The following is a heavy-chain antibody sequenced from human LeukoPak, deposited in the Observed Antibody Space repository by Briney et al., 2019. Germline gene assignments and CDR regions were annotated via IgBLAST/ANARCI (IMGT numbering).Heavy chain of an antibody. Sequence: GGSLRLSCAASGFTFSSYAMHWVRQAPGKGLEWVAVISYDGSNKYYADSVKGRFTISRDNSKNTLYLQMNSLRAEDTAVYYCARAPGYSYGPGAYWGQGTLVTVSS. CDR1: GFTFSSYA. J-gene: IGHJ4*02. D-gene: IGHD5-18*01. CDR3: ARAPGYSYGPGAY. V-gene: IGHV3-30-3*01. CDR2: ISYDGSNK.